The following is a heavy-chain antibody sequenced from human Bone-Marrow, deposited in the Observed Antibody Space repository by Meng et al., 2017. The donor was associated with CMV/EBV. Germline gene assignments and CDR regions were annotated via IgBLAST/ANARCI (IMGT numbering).Heavy chain of an antibody. CDR1: GFTFDDYG. J-gene: IGHJ4*02. CDR3: ARSASGNYPPYYFDY. D-gene: IGHD1-26*01. CDR2: ISKSGTTI. V-gene: IGHV3-48*03. Sequence: GESLKISCAASGFTFDDYGMSWVRQAPGKGLEWVSNISKSGTTIYNANSVKGRFTFSRDNAKNSLSLQMNSLRAEDTAIYYCARSASGNYPPYYFDYWGQGTLVTVSS.